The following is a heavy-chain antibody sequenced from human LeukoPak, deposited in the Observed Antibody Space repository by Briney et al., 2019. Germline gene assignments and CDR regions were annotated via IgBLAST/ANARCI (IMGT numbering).Heavy chain of an antibody. CDR2: INHSGST. CDR1: GGSFSGYY. J-gene: IGHJ6*02. CDR3: ARVRGCGWYYYYYGMDV. D-gene: IGHD6-19*01. V-gene: IGHV4-34*01. Sequence: PSETLSLTCAVYGGSFSGYYWSWIRQPPGKGLEWIGEINHSGSTNYNPSLKSRVTISVDTSKNRFSLKLSSVTAADTAVYYCARVRGCGWYYYYYGMDVWGQETRSPSP.